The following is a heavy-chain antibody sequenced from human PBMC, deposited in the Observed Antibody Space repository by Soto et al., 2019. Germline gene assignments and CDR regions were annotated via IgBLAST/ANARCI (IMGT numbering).Heavy chain of an antibody. CDR1: GGSISTNNW. Sequence: QVQLQESGPGLVKPSGTLSLTCAVSGGSISTNNWWSWVRQPPGKGLEWIEEIHHSGSTNYNTSLKSRGTTSVDKSKNQFSLNLISVTAADTAMYYCARGYAFDIWGQGTMVTVSS. V-gene: IGHV4-4*02. CDR2: IHHSGST. CDR3: ARGYAFDI. J-gene: IGHJ3*02.